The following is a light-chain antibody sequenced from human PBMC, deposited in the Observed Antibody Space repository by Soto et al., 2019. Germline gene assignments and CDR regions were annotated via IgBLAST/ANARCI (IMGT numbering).Light chain of an antibody. Sequence: QSVLTQPASVSGSPGQSITISCAGTSSDIGGYNYVSWYQQHPGKAPKVMIYEVSNRPSGVSNRFSGSKSGNTASLTISGLQAEDEADYYCSSYTSSSTLYVFGTGTKVTV. V-gene: IGLV2-14*01. CDR1: SSDIGGYNY. J-gene: IGLJ1*01. CDR2: EVS. CDR3: SSYTSSSTLYV.